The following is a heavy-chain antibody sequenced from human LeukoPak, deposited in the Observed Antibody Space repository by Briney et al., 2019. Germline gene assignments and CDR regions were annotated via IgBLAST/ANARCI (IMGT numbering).Heavy chain of an antibody. CDR1: GFTFSSYA. J-gene: IGHJ3*02. CDR2: ISGSGGST. CDR3: AKDYCSGDSSSWRDAFDI. D-gene: IGHD6-6*01. V-gene: IGHV3-23*01. Sequence: GGSLRLSCAASGFTFSSYAMSWVRQAPGKGLEWVSAISGSGGSTYYADSVKGRFTISRDNSKNTLYLQMNSLRAEDTAVYYCAKDYCSGDSSSWRDAFDIWGQGTMVTVSS.